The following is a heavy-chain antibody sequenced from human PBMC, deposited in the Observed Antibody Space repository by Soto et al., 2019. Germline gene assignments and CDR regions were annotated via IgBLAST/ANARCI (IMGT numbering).Heavy chain of an antibody. CDR3: ARGHYDFWSGYFATIDY. V-gene: IGHV4-59*08. J-gene: IGHJ4*02. D-gene: IGHD3-3*01. CDR1: GGSISNYY. CDR2: IHYSGST. Sequence: QVQLQESGPGLVKPSETLSLTCTVSGGSISNYYWSWIRQPPGKGLEWIGYIHYSGSTKYNPSLKSRVTISAETSKNQFSLKLSSVTAADTAVYYCARGHYDFWSGYFATIDYWGQGTLVTVS.